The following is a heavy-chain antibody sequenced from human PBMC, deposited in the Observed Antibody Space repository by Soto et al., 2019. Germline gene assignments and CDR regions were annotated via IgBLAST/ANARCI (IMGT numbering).Heavy chain of an antibody. CDR2: IYYSGST. J-gene: IGHJ4*02. D-gene: IGHD1-1*01. CDR3: GSHGLDFDY. CDR1: GGSISSYY. Sequence: QVQLQESGPGLVKPSETLSLTCTVSGGSISSYYWSWIRQPPGKELEWIGYIYYSGSTNYNPTLRSRVTRSVDTDKSRFSLKLSSVTDADAAVYYCGSHGLDFDYWGQGTLVTVSS. V-gene: IGHV4-59*01.